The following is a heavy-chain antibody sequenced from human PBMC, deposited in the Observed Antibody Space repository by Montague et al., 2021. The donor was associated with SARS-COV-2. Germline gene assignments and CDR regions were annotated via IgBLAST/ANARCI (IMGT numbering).Heavy chain of an antibody. CDR3: AGVRFNSWHYFDY. Sequence: TLSLTCTVSDGSITSDNYYWSWIRQPAGKGLEWIGCIFTSGNTDYNPSLRVGVTMSLDTSESQFSLKLNSVTAADTAIYYCAGVRFNSWHYFDYWGPRILVTVSS. D-gene: IGHD4-23*01. CDR2: IFTSGNT. CDR1: DGSITSDNYY. V-gene: IGHV4-61*02. J-gene: IGHJ4*02.